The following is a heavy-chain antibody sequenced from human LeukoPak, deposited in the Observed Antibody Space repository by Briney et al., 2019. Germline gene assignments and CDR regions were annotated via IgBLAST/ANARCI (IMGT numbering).Heavy chain of an antibody. CDR2: ISNDGSNK. Sequence: GGSLRLSCAASGFTFNTNGIHWVRQAPGKGLEWVAVISNDGSNKYYVDSVKGRFTVSRDNAKNTLYLQMNSLRVEDTAVYYCATDRAWGGFDYWGLGALVTVSS. D-gene: IGHD3-16*01. CDR1: GFTFNTNG. V-gene: IGHV3-30*03. CDR3: ATDRAWGGFDY. J-gene: IGHJ4*02.